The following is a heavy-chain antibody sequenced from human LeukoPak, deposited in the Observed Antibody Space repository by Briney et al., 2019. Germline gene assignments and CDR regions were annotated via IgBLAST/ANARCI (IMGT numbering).Heavy chain of an antibody. Sequence: GGSLRLSCAASGFTVSSNYMSWVRRAPGKGLEWVSAISGSGGRPYYADSVKGRFTISRDNSKNTLYLQMNSLRAEDTAVYYCARHPEPGYCSSTSCHESYFDYWGQGTLVTASS. D-gene: IGHD2-2*01. CDR3: ARHPEPGYCSSTSCHESYFDY. CDR1: GFTVSSNY. V-gene: IGHV3-23*01. J-gene: IGHJ4*02. CDR2: ISGSGGRP.